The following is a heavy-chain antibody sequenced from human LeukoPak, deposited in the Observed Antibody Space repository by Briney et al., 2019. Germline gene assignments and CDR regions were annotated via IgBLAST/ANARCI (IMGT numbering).Heavy chain of an antibody. Sequence: GGSLRLSCATSGFTLSNYAMTWVRQAPGKGLEWVSSSGTRGDTYYADSVKGRFTISRDNSENTLSLQMNSLRADDTAVYYCARWNYYFDYWGQGTLVTVSS. V-gene: IGHV3-23*01. CDR3: ARWNYYFDY. CDR2: SGTRGDT. D-gene: IGHD1-7*01. J-gene: IGHJ4*02. CDR1: GFTLSNYA.